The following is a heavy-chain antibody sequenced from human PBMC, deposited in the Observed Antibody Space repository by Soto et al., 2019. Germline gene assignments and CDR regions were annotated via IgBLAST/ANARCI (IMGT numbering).Heavy chain of an antibody. V-gene: IGHV1-69*12. J-gene: IGHJ6*02. CDR2: IMPIFRTA. CDR3: ARDQDRPQLGGNYYYIMDV. Sequence: QVQVEQSGAEVKKPGSSVKVSCKASGGTFSTAAISWVRQAPGQGLEWMGGIMPIFRTADYAQKFQGRVTMTADESTSTAYLELRSRSSEDTAIYYCARDQDRPQLGGNYYYIMDVWGQGTTVTVSS. CDR1: GGTFSTAA. D-gene: IGHD3-3*02.